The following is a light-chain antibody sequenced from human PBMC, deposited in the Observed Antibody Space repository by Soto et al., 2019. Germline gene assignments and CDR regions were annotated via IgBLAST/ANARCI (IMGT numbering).Light chain of an antibody. J-gene: IGKJ4*01. CDR3: QQSYTTPLT. CDR1: QSVSNY. CDR2: FAS. V-gene: IGKV1-39*01. Sequence: IQMTQSPTSLSASVGDRVTITCRASQSVSNYLNWYQQKVGKAPQLLIYFASTLQKGVPSRFSGSGSGTDFTLTISSLQPEDFATYFCQQSYTTPLTVGGGTKVEIK.